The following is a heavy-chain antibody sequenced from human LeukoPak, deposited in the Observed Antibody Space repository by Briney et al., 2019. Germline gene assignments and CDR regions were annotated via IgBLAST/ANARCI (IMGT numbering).Heavy chain of an antibody. CDR2: ISGSGGST. J-gene: IGHJ4*02. D-gene: IGHD3-9*01. Sequence: GGTLRLSCAASGFTFSSYGMSWVRQAPGKGLEWVSAISGSGGSTYYADSVKGRFTISRDNSKNTLYLQMNSLRADDTAVYYCVKDHGWLLYSWGQGTLVTVSS. CDR1: GFTFSSYG. CDR3: VKDHGWLLYS. V-gene: IGHV3-23*01.